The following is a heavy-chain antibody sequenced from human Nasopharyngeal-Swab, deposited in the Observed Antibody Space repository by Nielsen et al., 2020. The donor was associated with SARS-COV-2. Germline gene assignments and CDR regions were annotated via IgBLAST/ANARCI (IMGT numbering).Heavy chain of an antibody. CDR1: GGSFSGYY. Sequence: SETLSLTFAVYGGSFSGYYWSWIRQPPGKGLEWIGEINHSGSTNYNPSLKSRVTISVDTSKNQFSLKLSSVTAADTAVYYCARGGGVGATPAPNAFDYWGQGTLVTVSS. V-gene: IGHV4-34*01. D-gene: IGHD1-26*01. J-gene: IGHJ4*02. CDR2: INHSGST. CDR3: ARGGGVGATPAPNAFDY.